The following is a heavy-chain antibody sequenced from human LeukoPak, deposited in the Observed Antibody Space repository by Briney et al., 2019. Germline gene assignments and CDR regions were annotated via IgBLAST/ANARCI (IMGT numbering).Heavy chain of an antibody. CDR1: GFTFSSYA. J-gene: IGHJ6*03. Sequence: GGSLRLSCAASGFTFSSYAMHWVRQAPGKGLEGVAVISYDGSNKYYADSVKGRFTISRDNSKNTLYLQMNSLRAEDTAVYYCARANYYMDVWGKGTRSPSP. V-gene: IGHV3-30*04. CDR3: ARANYYMDV. CDR2: ISYDGSNK.